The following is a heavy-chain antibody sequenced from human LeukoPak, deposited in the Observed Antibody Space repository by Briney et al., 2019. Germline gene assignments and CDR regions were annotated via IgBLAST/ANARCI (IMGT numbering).Heavy chain of an antibody. D-gene: IGHD3-22*01. CDR1: GYTFTSYG. J-gene: IGHJ4*02. CDR3: AGVIVRGSSYSFEY. CDR2: ISAYNGNT. Sequence: ASVKVSCKASGYTFTSYGISWVRQAPGQGLEWMGGISAYNGNTKYARKLQGRLSVTRDTSASTAYMELSSLRSEDTAVYFCAGVIVRGSSYSFEYWGQGTLVTVSS. V-gene: IGHV1-18*01.